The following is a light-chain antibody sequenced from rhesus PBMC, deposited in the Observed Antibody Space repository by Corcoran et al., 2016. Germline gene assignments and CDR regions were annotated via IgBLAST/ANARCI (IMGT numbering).Light chain of an antibody. V-gene: IGKV1-74*01. CDR1: DSVNNH. CDR2: KAS. CDR3: QHSYGTPLT. J-gene: IGKJ4*01. Sequence: DIQMTQSPSSLSASIGDRVTITCRTSDSVNNHLHWYQQKPGKAPNLLIHKASPLQSGVPSRFSGSGSGTDFTLTISSLQPEDVATYYCQHSYGTPLTFGGGTKVELK.